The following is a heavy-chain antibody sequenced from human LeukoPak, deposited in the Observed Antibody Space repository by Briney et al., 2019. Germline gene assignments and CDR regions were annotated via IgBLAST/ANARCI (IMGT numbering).Heavy chain of an antibody. CDR2: IYCADSET. CDR1: GSRFTNYW. Sequence: GQSLKISCQASGSRFTNYWIAWVRPLPGKGLGWMGIIYCADSETKYSPSFQGQVTISVDKSISTAYLQWRSLRASDTAIYYCARHGKYSSGSHYFDYWGQGILVTVSS. D-gene: IGHD6-19*01. V-gene: IGHV5-51*01. CDR3: ARHGKYSSGSHYFDY. J-gene: IGHJ4*02.